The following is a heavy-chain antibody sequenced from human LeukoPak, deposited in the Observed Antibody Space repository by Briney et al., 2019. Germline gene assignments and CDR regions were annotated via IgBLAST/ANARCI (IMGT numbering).Heavy chain of an antibody. J-gene: IGHJ6*03. CDR2: ISSSGSTI. Sequence: HTGGSLRLSCAASGFTFSSYEMNWVRQAPGKGLEWVSYISSSGSTIYYADSVKGRFTISRDNAKNSLYLQMNSLRAEDTAVYYCARAADSSGYYHELYYYYYMDVWGKGTTVTVSS. CDR1: GFTFSSYE. V-gene: IGHV3-48*03. CDR3: ARAADSSGYYHELYYYYYMDV. D-gene: IGHD3-22*01.